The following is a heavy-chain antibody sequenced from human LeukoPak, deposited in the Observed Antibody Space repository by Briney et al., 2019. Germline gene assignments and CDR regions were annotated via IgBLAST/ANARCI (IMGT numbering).Heavy chain of an antibody. D-gene: IGHD5-18*01. CDR3: ATAMVTDANFDY. CDR1: GYTFTDYY. Sequence: ASVKVSSKVSGYTFTDYYMHWVQQAPGKGLEWMGLFDPEDGETIYAEKFQGRVTITADTSTDTAYMELSSLRSEDTAVYYCATAMVTDANFDYWGQGTLVTVSS. V-gene: IGHV1-69-2*01. CDR2: FDPEDGET. J-gene: IGHJ4*02.